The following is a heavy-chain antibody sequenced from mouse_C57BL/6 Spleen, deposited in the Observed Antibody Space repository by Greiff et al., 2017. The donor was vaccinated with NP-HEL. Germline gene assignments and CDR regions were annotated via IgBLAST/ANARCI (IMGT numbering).Heavy chain of an antibody. CDR1: GYTFTSYW. CDR3: ARKRGGDYEAMDY. J-gene: IGHJ4*01. CDR2: IYPGSGST. V-gene: IGHV1-55*01. Sequence: VQLQQPGAELVKPGASVKMSCKASGYTFTSYWITWVKQRPGQGLEWIGDIYPGSGSTNYNEKFKSKATLTVDTSSSTAYMQLSSLTSEDSAVYYCARKRGGDYEAMDYWGQGTSVTVSS.